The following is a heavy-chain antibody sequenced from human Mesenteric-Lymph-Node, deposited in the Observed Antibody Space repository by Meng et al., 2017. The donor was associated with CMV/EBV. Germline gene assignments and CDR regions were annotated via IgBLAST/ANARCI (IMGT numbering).Heavy chain of an antibody. J-gene: IGHJ5*02. CDR3: ARSCVLGYCSTTSGGAFDP. Sequence: SETLSLTCSVSGGSISTFYWAWIRQPPGKGLEWIGYIYYNGNTNYNPYLKSRVTISVDMSKNQFSLKVSPVTAADTAMYYCARSCVLGYCSTTSGGAFDPWGQGTLVTVSS. V-gene: IGHV4-59*01. D-gene: IGHD2-8*01. CDR1: GGSISTFY. CDR2: IYYNGNT.